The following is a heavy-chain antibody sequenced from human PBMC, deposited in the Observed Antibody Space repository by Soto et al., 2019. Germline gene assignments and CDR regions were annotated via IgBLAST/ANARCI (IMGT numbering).Heavy chain of an antibody. D-gene: IGHD6-13*01. CDR3: ARDRIAAAGTMGSDYYGMDV. V-gene: IGHV3-33*01. J-gene: IGHJ6*02. CDR2: IWYDGSNK. CDR1: GFTFSSYG. Sequence: GGSLRLSCAASGFTFSSYGMHWVRQAPGKGLEWVAVIWYDGSNKYYADSVKGRFTISRDNSKNTLYLQMNSLRAEDTAVYYCARDRIAAAGTMGSDYYGMDVWGQGTTVTVSS.